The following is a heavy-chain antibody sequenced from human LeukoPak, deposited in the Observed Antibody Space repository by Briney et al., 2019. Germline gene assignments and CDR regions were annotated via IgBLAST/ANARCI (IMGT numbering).Heavy chain of an antibody. Sequence: GGSLRLSCAASGFTFRRYGMNWVRQAPGKGLEWVSYISSSGSTIYYADSVKGRFTISRDNAKNSLYLQMNSLRAEVTAVYYCAELGITMIGGVWGKGTTVTISS. D-gene: IGHD3-10*02. V-gene: IGHV3-48*03. CDR2: ISSSGSTI. CDR3: AELGITMIGGV. CDR1: GFTFRRYG. J-gene: IGHJ6*04.